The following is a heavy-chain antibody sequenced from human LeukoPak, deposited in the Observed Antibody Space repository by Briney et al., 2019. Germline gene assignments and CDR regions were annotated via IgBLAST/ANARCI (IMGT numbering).Heavy chain of an antibody. Sequence: SETLSLTCTVSGGSISSSSYYWGWIRQPPGKGLEWIGSIYYSGSTYYNPSLKSRVTISVDTSKNQFSLKLSSVTAADTAVYYCAREEVGGIAVAGTVDYWGQGTLVTVSS. J-gene: IGHJ4*02. CDR2: IYYSGST. D-gene: IGHD6-19*01. V-gene: IGHV4-39*07. CDR3: AREEVGGIAVAGTVDY. CDR1: GGSISSSSYY.